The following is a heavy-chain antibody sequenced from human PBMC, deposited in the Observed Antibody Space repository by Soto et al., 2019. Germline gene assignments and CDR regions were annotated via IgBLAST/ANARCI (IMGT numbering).Heavy chain of an antibody. Sequence: QVQLVESGGGVVQPGRSLRLSCAASGLTLSNYAMHWVRQAPGKGLEWVAIISYDGSNKYYADSVKGRFTICRDNSKNTLYLQVNSLRAEDTAVYYCARGQSTRGTAMAYGMDVWGQGTTVTVSS. V-gene: IGHV3-30-3*01. CDR1: GLTLSNYA. D-gene: IGHD5-18*01. J-gene: IGHJ6*02. CDR2: ISYDGSNK. CDR3: ARGQSTRGTAMAYGMDV.